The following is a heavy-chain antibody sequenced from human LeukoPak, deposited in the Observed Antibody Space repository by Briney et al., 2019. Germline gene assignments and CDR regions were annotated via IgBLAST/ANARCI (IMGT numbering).Heavy chain of an antibody. CDR2: ISSSSSTI. CDR1: GFTFSSYE. J-gene: IGHJ4*02. CDR3: ARTDIAMVYFDY. V-gene: IGHV3-48*03. Sequence: GGSLRLSCAASGFTFSSYEMNWVRQAPGKGLEWVSYISSSSSTIYYAKNSLYPQMNSLRAEDTAVYYCARTDIAMVYFDYWGQGTLVTVSS. D-gene: IGHD5-18*01.